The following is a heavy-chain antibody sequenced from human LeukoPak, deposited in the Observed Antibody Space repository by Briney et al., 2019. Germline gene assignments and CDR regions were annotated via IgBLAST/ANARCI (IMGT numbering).Heavy chain of an antibody. V-gene: IGHV1-58*02. Sequence: SVKVSCKASGFTFTTSAMQWVRQARGQRPEGIGWIVVGRGNTNYAQKFQDRVTITRDKSTGTAYMELSRLRSDDTAVYYCAAELEMATDAFDIWGQGTMVTVSS. CDR3: AAELEMATDAFDI. J-gene: IGHJ3*02. CDR1: GFTFTTSA. D-gene: IGHD5-24*01. CDR2: IVVGRGNT.